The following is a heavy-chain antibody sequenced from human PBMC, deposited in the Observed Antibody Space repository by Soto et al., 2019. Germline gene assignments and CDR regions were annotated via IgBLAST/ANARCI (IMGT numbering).Heavy chain of an antibody. D-gene: IGHD5-18*01. CDR3: ASYGAYSYGYNWFDP. V-gene: IGHV1-69*13. CDR1: GGTFSSYA. CDR2: IIPIFGTA. Sequence: SVKVSCKASGGTFSSYAISWVRQAPGQGLEWMGGIIPIFGTANYAQKFQGRVTITADESTSTAYMELSSLRSEDTAVYYCASYGAYSYGYNWFDPWGQGTLVTVAS. J-gene: IGHJ5*02.